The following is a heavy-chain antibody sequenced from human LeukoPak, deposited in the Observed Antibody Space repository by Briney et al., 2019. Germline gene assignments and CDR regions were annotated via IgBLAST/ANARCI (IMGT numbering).Heavy chain of an antibody. V-gene: IGHV5-10-1*01. Sequence: GEPLNFSCKGSGYSFTSYWISWVRQMPGKGLGWMGRIDPIDSYTNYTPSFQGHVTISADKSISTAYLQWTSLKASDTAMYYCATLTYGSGSYTYFQHWGQGTLVTVSS. CDR2: IDPIDSYT. CDR1: GYSFTSYW. J-gene: IGHJ1*01. D-gene: IGHD3-10*01. CDR3: ATLTYGSGSYTYFQH.